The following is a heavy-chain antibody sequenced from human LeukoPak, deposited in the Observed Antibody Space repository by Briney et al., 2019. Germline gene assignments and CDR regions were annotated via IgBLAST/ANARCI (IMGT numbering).Heavy chain of an antibody. V-gene: IGHV3-23*01. Sequence: GGSLRLSCAASGFTFSSYAMSWVRQAPGQGLEWVSAISGSGGSTYYADSVKGRFTISRDNSKNTLYLQMNSLRAEDTAVYYCAKARHYDSSGYYYDAPYYFDYWGQGTLVTVSS. CDR1: GFTFSSYA. D-gene: IGHD3-22*01. J-gene: IGHJ4*02. CDR3: AKARHYDSSGYYYDAPYYFDY. CDR2: ISGSGGST.